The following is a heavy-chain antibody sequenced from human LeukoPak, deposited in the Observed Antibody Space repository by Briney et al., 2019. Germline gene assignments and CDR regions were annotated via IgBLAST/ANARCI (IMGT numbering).Heavy chain of an antibody. Sequence: SETLSLTCTVSGGSISSGDYYWNWIRQSSGKGLEWIGYIYYSESTYYNPSLRSRVTISIDRSKDQFSLKLSSVTAADTAVYYCASRDITMVRGSYYGMDVWGQGTTVTVSS. CDR2: IYYSEST. CDR1: GGSISSGDYY. V-gene: IGHV4-30-4*01. J-gene: IGHJ6*02. CDR3: ASRDITMVRGSYYGMDV. D-gene: IGHD3-10*01.